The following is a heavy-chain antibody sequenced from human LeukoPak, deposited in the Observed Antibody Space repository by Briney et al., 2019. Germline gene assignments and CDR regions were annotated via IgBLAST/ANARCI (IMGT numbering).Heavy chain of an antibody. CDR3: ASLASSSGLYYFDS. Sequence: SVKVSCKASGYTFTSYGISWVRQAPGQGLEWMGGIIPIFGTGNYAQKFQGRVTITADESTRTAYMELSSLTSEDTAVYYCASLASSSGLYYFDSWGQGTLVTVSS. D-gene: IGHD6-19*01. J-gene: IGHJ4*02. CDR2: IIPIFGTG. V-gene: IGHV1-69*13. CDR1: GYTFTSYG.